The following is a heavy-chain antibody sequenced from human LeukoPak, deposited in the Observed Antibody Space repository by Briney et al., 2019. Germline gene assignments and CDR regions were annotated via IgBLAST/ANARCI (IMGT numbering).Heavy chain of an antibody. J-gene: IGHJ3*02. Sequence: PSETLSLTCNVPGGSISSYYWSWIRQPAGKGLEWFGRIYTSGSTNYNPSLKSRVTMSVDTSKNQFSLRLRSVTAADTAVYYCARNFGWRPTVSAFDIWGQGTMVTASS. CDR1: GGSISSYY. V-gene: IGHV4-4*07. D-gene: IGHD3-16*01. CDR2: IYTSGST. CDR3: ARNFGWRPTVSAFDI.